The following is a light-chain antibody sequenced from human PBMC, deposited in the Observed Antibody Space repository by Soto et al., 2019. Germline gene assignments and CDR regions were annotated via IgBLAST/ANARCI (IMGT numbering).Light chain of an antibody. CDR1: SSDVGGYNY. CDR3: SSYTSSSTLVV. CDR2: DVS. V-gene: IGLV2-14*01. Sequence: QSALTQPASVSGSPGQSITISCTGTSSDVGGYNYVSWYQQHPGKAPKLMIYDVSNRPSGVSNRFSGSKSGNTASLTISGXQAEDEADYYCSSYTSSSTLVVFGGGTKVTVL. J-gene: IGLJ2*01.